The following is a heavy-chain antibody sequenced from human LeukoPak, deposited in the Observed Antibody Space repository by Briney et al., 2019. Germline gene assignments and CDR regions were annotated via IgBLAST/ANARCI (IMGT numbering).Heavy chain of an antibody. Sequence: GGSLRLSCAASGFTVSNNYLSWVRQAPGKGLEWVSVIYDDDSTYYTDSVKGRFTISRDNSKNTLYLQMNSLRAEDTAVYYCAKGQDNVVVPAAMLGPLDYWGQGTLVTVSS. D-gene: IGHD2-2*01. CDR3: AKGQDNVVVPAAMLGPLDY. V-gene: IGHV3-53*05. CDR2: IYDDDST. CDR1: GFTVSNNY. J-gene: IGHJ4*02.